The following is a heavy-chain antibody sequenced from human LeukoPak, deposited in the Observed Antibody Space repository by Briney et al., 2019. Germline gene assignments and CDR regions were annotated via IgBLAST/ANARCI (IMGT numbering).Heavy chain of an antibody. CDR1: GGTLSSYA. Sequence: ASVKVSCKASGGTLSSYAISWVRQAPGQGLEWMGGIIPIFGTANYAQKFQGRVTITADKSTSTAYMELSSLRSEDTAVYYCARRASSGWGNPLDYWGQGTLVTVSS. J-gene: IGHJ4*02. CDR2: IIPIFGTA. CDR3: ARRASSGWGNPLDY. D-gene: IGHD6-19*01. V-gene: IGHV1-69*06.